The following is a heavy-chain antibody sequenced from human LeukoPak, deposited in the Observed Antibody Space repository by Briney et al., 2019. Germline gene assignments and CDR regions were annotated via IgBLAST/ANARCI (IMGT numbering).Heavy chain of an antibody. D-gene: IGHD3-3*01. J-gene: IGHJ4*02. V-gene: IGHV3-66*04. CDR3: ASQFTISMYFDH. CDR1: GFTVSSNY. Sequence: GRSLRLSRAASGFTVSSNYMSWVRQAPGKGLEWVSVIYSGGSTYYADSVKGRFTISRDNSKNTLYLQMNSLRAEDTAVYYCASQFTISMYFDHWGQGTLVTVSS. CDR2: IYSGGST.